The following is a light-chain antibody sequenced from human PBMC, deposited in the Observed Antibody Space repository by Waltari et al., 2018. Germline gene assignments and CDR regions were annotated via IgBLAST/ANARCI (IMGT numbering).Light chain of an antibody. V-gene: IGKV3-15*01. CDR3: QQYNQWPLT. J-gene: IGKJ4*01. Sequence: ETVMTQSPATLSVSPGESVTLACGASHAGSTNVAWYQHRPGQAPRLLIYDRSTRATDIPARFSGGGSGSDFTLTISNLQSEDFAEYYCQQYNQWPLTFGGGTKVEIK. CDR2: DRS. CDR1: HAGSTN.